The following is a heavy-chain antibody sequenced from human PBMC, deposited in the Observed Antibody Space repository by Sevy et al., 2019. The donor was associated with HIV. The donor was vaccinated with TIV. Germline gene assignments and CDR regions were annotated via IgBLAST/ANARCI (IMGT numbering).Heavy chain of an antibody. V-gene: IGHV3-21*01. CDR1: GFTFSSYS. D-gene: IGHD6-13*01. CDR2: ISSSSSYI. J-gene: IGHJ4*02. Sequence: GGSLRLSCAASGFTFSSYSMNWVRQAPGKGLEWVSSISSSSSYIYYADSVKGRFTISRDNAKNALYLQMNSLRAEDTAVYYCARGSPAAGIVDYWGQGTLVTVSS. CDR3: ARGSPAAGIVDY.